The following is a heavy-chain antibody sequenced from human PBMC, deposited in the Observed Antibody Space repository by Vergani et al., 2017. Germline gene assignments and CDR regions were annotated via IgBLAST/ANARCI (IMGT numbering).Heavy chain of an antibody. CDR3: AKGEPTYYYDSSGSSNWFDP. Sequence: VQLVESGGGLVQPGGSLRLSCAASGFTFSSYAMSWVRQAPEKGLEWVSTISGSGGSTYYADSVKGRFTISRDNIKNTLYLQMNSLRAEDTAVYYCAKGEPTYYYDSSGSSNWFDPWGQGTLVTVSS. V-gene: IGHV3-23*04. CDR1: GFTFSSYA. D-gene: IGHD3-22*01. J-gene: IGHJ5*02. CDR2: ISGSGGST.